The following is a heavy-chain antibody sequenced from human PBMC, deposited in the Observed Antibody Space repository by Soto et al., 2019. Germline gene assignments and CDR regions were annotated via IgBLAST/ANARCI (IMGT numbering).Heavy chain of an antibody. CDR1: GFTFSSYD. J-gene: IGHJ4*02. CDR3: AKDLMAPPDY. D-gene: IGHD2-8*01. Sequence: GGSLRLSCAASGFTFSSYDMHWVRQAPGKGLEWVAVISYGGTNKYYADSVKGRFTISRDNSKNTLYLQMNSLRAEDTAVYYCAKDLMAPPDYWGQGTLVTVSS. V-gene: IGHV3-30*18. CDR2: ISYGGTNK.